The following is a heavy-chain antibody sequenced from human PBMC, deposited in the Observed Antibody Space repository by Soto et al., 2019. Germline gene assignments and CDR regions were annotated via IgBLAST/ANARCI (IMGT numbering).Heavy chain of an antibody. V-gene: IGHV3-7*02. D-gene: IGHD6-13*01. J-gene: IGHJ4*02. CDR2: IKQDGSEK. CDR3: ATQPYSSGWYS. CDR1: GFTFSSYW. Sequence: GGSLRLSCAASGFTFSSYWMTWVRQAPGKGLEWVANIKQDGSEKYYVDSVKGRFTISRDNAKDSLFLQMNSLRAEDTAVYYCATQPYSSGWYSWGQGTLVTVSS.